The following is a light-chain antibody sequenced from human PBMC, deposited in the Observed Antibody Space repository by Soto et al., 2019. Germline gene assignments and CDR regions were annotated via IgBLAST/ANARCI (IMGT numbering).Light chain of an antibody. CDR2: KAT. V-gene: IGKV1-5*03. CDR1: QSITTW. J-gene: IGKJ5*01. CDR3: QQRSNWPPIT. Sequence: DIKMTQSPSTLSASVGDRVTITCRASQSITTWLAWYQQKPGKAPKLLIYKATNLQSGVPSRFSGSGSGTDFTLTISSLEPEDFAVYYCQQRSNWPPITFGQGTLLEIK.